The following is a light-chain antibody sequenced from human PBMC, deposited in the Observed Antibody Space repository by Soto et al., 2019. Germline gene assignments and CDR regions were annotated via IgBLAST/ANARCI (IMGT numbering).Light chain of an antibody. V-gene: IGLV2-23*01. CDR3: CSYAGSSTG. CDR1: SSDVGSYNL. J-gene: IGLJ2*01. Sequence: QSVLTQPASVSGSPGQSITISCTGTSSDVGSYNLVSWYQQHPGKAPKLMLYEGSKRPSGVSNRFSGSKSGNTASLTISGLQAEDEADYYCCSYAGSSTGFGGGTKLTVL. CDR2: EGS.